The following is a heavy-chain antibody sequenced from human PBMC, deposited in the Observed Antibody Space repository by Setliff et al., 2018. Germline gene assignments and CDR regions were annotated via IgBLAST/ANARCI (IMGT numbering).Heavy chain of an antibody. D-gene: IGHD3-16*01. CDR3: ARSMIQRNYYCGLDV. V-gene: IGHV4-34*01. J-gene: IGHJ6*02. CDR1: GDSFSDYY. Sequence: PSETLSLTCAVYGDSFSDYYWSWIRQPPGKGLEWIGEISHSGSANYNPSLKSRVTMSIDTSKNQLSLKLSSVTAADTAVYYCARSMIQRNYYCGLDVWGQGTTVTVSS. CDR2: ISHSGSA.